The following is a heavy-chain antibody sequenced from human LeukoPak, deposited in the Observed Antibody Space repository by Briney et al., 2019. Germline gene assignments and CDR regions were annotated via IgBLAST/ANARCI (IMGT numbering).Heavy chain of an antibody. CDR2: ISSSSTYI. V-gene: IGHV3-21*01. Sequence: SGGSLRLSCAASGFTFSSYTMNWVRQAPGKGLEWVSSISSSSTYIYYADSVEGRFTISRDNAKNSLYLQMNSLRAEDTAVYYCARRPFEGYYDSSGYQVFDYWGQGTLVTVSS. J-gene: IGHJ4*02. CDR1: GFTFSSYT. D-gene: IGHD3-22*01. CDR3: ARRPFEGYYDSSGYQVFDY.